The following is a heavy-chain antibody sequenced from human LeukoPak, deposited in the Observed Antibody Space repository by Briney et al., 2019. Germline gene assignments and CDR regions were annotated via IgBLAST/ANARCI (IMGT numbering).Heavy chain of an antibody. CDR3: ANLGSGGDYLY. D-gene: IGHD3-10*01. V-gene: IGHV3-11*06. CDR1: VVSFRGYF. J-gene: IGHJ4*02. CDR2: ISRDGRPT. Sequence: RGSLRLSRAASVVSFRGYFMSWIRQAPGKRLEWVSYISRDGRPTIFADPVKGRFTISRDNAKNSLYLKRGSRRADETAGCYWANLGSGGDYLYWGRGAVVTVSS.